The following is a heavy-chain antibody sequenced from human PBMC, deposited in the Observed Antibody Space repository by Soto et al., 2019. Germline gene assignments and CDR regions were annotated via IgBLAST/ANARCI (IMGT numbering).Heavy chain of an antibody. J-gene: IGHJ4*02. V-gene: IGHV1-2*02. CDR2: MNPSNGGT. D-gene: IGHD6-6*01. CDR3: VRGVWGSSVH. Sequence: QVHLVQSGAEVKRPGASVKVSYKTSGYTFTGYYLHWVRQAPGQAPEWMGWMNPSNGGTKYGQKFQGRVTMTRDTSVSTAFLDLTRLTSDDTAVYYCVRGVWGSSVHWGQGSRVTVSS. CDR1: GYTFTGYY.